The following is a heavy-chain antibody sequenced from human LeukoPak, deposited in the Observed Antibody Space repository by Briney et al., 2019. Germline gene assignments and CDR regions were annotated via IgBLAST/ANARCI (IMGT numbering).Heavy chain of an antibody. CDR3: ARIPRNYYDSSGHFDY. CDR2: IKQDGSEK. D-gene: IGHD3-22*01. CDR1: GFTFSSYW. V-gene: IGHV3-7*01. J-gene: IGHJ4*02. Sequence: GGSLRLSCAASGFTFSSYWMSWVRQAPGKGLEWVANIKQDGSEKYYVDSVKGRFTISRDNAKNSLYLQMNSLRAEDTAVYYCARIPRNYYDSSGHFDYWVQATLVTVSS.